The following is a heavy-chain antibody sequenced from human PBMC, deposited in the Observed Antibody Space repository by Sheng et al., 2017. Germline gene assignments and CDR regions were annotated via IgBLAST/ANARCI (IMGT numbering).Heavy chain of an antibody. CDR3: ARRTRYYYYMDV. CDR1: GGSFSGYY. V-gene: IGHV4-34*01. Sequence: QVQLQQWGAGLLKPSETLSLTCAVYGGSFSGYYWSWIRQTPGKGLEWIGEINHSGSTNYNPSLKSRVTISVDTSKNQFSLKLSSVTAADTAVYYCARRTRYYYYMDVWGQGTTVTVSS. CDR2: INHSGST. J-gene: IGHJ6*03.